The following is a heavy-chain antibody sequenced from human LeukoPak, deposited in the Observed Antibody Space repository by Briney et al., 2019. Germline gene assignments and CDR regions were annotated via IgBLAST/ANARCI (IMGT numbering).Heavy chain of an antibody. CDR2: INHSGST. Sequence: SETLSLTXAVYGGSFSGYYWSWIRQPPGKGLEWMGEINHSGSTNYNPSLKSRVTIPVDTSKNQFSLKLSSVTAADTAVYYCARGLYHKAFRAFRYWGQGTLVTVSS. CDR1: GGSFSGYY. CDR3: ARGLYHKAFRAFRY. J-gene: IGHJ4*02. D-gene: IGHD2-2*02. V-gene: IGHV4-34*01.